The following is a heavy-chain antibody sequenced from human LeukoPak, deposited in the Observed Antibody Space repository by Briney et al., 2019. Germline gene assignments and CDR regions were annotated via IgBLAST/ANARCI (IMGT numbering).Heavy chain of an antibody. J-gene: IGHJ2*01. Sequence: SDTLSLTCAVSGYSISSRNWWGCIRQPPGKGLEWIGYIYYSGSPYYNPSLKSRVTMSVDTSKNQFSLKLSSVTAVDTAVYYCARMIPPGVRWYFYLWGRGTLVTVSS. CDR1: GYSISSRNW. V-gene: IGHV4-28*01. D-gene: IGHD2-2*02. CDR2: IYYSGSP. CDR3: ARMIPPGVRWYFYL.